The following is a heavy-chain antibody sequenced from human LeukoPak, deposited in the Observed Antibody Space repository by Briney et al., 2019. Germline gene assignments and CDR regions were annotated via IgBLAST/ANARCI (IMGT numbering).Heavy chain of an antibody. Sequence: PGGSLRLSCAASGFTFSSYSMNWVPQAPGKGLEWVSSISSSSSYIYYADSVKGRFTISRDNAKNSLYLQMNSLRAEDTAVYYCARGRPVVPAATISAAFDIWGQGTMVTVSS. V-gene: IGHV3-21*01. CDR1: GFTFSSYS. D-gene: IGHD2-2*01. J-gene: IGHJ3*02. CDR2: ISSSSSYI. CDR3: ARGRPVVPAATISAAFDI.